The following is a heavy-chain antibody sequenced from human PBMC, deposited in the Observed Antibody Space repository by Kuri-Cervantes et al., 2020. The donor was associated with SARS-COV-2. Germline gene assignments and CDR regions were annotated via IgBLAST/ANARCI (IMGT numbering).Heavy chain of an antibody. J-gene: IGHJ4*02. CDR2: ISSSSYI. Sequence: GESLKISCAASGFTFSSYSMNWVRQAPGKGLEWVSSISSSSYIYYADSVKGRFTISRDNAKNSLYLQMNSLRAEDTAVYYCARDRGYCSSTSCFFDYWGQGTLVTVSS. V-gene: IGHV3-21*01. CDR3: ARDRGYCSSTSCFFDY. CDR1: GFTFSSYS. D-gene: IGHD2-2*01.